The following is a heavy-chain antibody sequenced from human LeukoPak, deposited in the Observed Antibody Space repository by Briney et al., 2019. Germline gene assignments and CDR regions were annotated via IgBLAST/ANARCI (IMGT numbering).Heavy chain of an antibody. CDR2: MNPNSGNT. J-gene: IGHJ4*02. V-gene: IGHV1-8*01. D-gene: IGHD3-9*01. CDR1: GYTFTSYD. Sequence: ASVKVSCKASGYTFTSYDINWVRQATGQGLEWMGWMNPNSGNTGYAQKFQGRVTMTRNTSISTAYMELSSLRSEDTAVYYCARVPPLRYYNILTGYYTVCYFDYWGQGTLVTVSS. CDR3: ARVPPLRYYNILTGYYTVCYFDY.